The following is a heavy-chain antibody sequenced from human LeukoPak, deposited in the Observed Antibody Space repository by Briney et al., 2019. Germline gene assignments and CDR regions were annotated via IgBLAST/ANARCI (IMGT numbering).Heavy chain of an antibody. V-gene: IGHV3-48*01. CDR1: GFTFSSYS. D-gene: IGHD3-10*02. Sequence: PGGSLRLSCAASGFTFSSYSMYWVRQVPGKGLEWVSYISRTSSGIHYADSVQGRFTMSRDNAKNSMYLQMHSLRAEDTAVYYCAELGITMIGGVWGKGTTVTISS. J-gene: IGHJ6*04. CDR2: ISRTSSGI. CDR3: AELGITMIGGV.